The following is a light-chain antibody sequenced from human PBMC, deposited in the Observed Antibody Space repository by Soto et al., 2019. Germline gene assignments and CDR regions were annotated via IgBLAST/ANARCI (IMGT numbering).Light chain of an antibody. CDR2: EVN. CDR3: SSYAGSRSLV. V-gene: IGLV2-14*01. Sequence: QSALTQPASVSGSPGQSITISCTGTSSDIGGYNFVSWYQHHPGKAPKLMIYEVNNRPSGVSSRFSGSKSGNTASLTISGLQADDEADYYCSSYAGSRSLVFGGGTKLTVL. J-gene: IGLJ2*01. CDR1: SSDIGGYNF.